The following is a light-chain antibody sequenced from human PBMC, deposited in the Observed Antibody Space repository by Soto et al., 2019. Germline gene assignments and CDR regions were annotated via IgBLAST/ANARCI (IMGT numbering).Light chain of an antibody. J-gene: IGLJ1*01. CDR1: SSDVGGYNY. CDR3: SSYTSSSTLYV. Sequence: QSALTQPASVSGSPGQSIPISCTGTSSDVGGYNYVSWYQQHPGKAPKLMIYEVTNRPSGVSNRFSGSKSDNTASLTISGLQAEDEADYYCSSYTSSSTLYVFGTGTKLTVL. CDR2: EVT. V-gene: IGLV2-14*01.